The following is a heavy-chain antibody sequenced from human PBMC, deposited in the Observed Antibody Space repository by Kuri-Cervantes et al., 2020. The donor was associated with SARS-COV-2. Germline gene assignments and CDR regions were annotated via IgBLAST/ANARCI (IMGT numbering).Heavy chain of an antibody. V-gene: IGHV3-33*08. CDR1: GFTFSYYY. D-gene: IGHD5-18*01. J-gene: IGHJ4*02. CDR2: IWSDGSNK. CDR3: SRGGYRYDKPGVYFDY. Sequence: LSLTCAASGFTFSYYYMSGVRQAPGKGLEWVAVIWSDGSNKYYADSVKGRFTISRDNSKNTLYLQMNNLRPEDTAIYFCSRGGYRYDKPGVYFDYWGQGTLVTVSS.